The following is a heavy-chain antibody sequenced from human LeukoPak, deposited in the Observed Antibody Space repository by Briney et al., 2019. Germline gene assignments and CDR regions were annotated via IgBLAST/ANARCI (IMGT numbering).Heavy chain of an antibody. J-gene: IGHJ6*03. CDR1: GYTFINNW. V-gene: IGHV1-46*01. CDR3: ARARGYSYGYSGLYYYYYMDV. Sequence: ASVKVSCKASGYTFINNWMHWVRQAPGQGLEWIGLINPTGTGTLYAQKFQGRVTMTRDMSTSTDYMELSSLRSDDTAVYYCARARGYSYGYSGLYYYYYMDVWGKGTTVTVSS. CDR2: INPTGTGT. D-gene: IGHD5-18*01.